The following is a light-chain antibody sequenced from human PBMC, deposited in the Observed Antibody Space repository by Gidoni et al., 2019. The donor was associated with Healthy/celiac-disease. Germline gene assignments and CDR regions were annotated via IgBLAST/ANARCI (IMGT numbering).Light chain of an antibody. J-gene: IGKJ1*01. CDR3: QQRSNWPRT. CDR2: DAS. V-gene: IGKV3-11*01. CDR1: QSVSSY. Sequence: IVLTQSPATLSLSPGERATLSCRASQSVSSYLAWYQQKPGQAPRLLIYDASNMATGIPARFSGSGSGTDFTLTISSLEPEDFAVYYCQQRSNWPRTFGQGTKVEIK.